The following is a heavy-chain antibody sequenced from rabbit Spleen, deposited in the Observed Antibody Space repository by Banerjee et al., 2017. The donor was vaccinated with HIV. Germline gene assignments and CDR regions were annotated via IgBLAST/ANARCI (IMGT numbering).Heavy chain of an antibody. CDR2: INAVTGKA. J-gene: IGHJ6*01. CDR1: GFSFSNKAV. Sequence: QSLEESGGDLVKPGASLTLTCTASGFSFSNKAVMCWVRQAPGKGLEWIACINAVTGKAVYASWAKGRFTFSKTSSTTVTLHMTGLTAADTATYFCARDTSSSFSSYGMDLWGQGTLVTVS. CDR3: ARDTSSSFSSYGMDL. D-gene: IGHD1-1*01. V-gene: IGHV1S40*01.